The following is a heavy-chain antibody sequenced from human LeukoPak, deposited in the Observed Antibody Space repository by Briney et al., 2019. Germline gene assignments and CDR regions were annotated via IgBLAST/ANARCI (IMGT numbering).Heavy chain of an antibody. CDR3: ARVGYYGSGSYSHYYYGMDV. Sequence: ASVKVSCKASGYTFTSYGISWVRQAPGRGLEWMGWISAYNSNTNYAQKLQGRVTMTTDTSTSTAYMELRSLRSDDTAVYYCARVGYYGSGSYSHYYYGMDVWGQGTTVTVSS. D-gene: IGHD3-10*01. CDR2: ISAYNSNT. J-gene: IGHJ6*02. V-gene: IGHV1-18*01. CDR1: GYTFTSYG.